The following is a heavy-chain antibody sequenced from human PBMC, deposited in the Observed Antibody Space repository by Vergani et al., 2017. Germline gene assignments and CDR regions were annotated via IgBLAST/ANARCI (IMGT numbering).Heavy chain of an antibody. V-gene: IGHV1-18*01. J-gene: IGHJ3*02. D-gene: IGHD2-2*02. CDR1: GYTFTSYG. CDR2: ISAYNGNT. Sequence: QVQLVQSGAEVKKPGASVKVSCKASGYTFTSYGISWVRQAPGQGLEWMGWISAYNGNTNYAQKLQGRVTMTTDTSTSTAYMELRSLRSDDTAVYYCARDPPPYGSSTSCYTHAFDIWGQGTMVTVSS. CDR3: ARDPPPYGSSTSCYTHAFDI.